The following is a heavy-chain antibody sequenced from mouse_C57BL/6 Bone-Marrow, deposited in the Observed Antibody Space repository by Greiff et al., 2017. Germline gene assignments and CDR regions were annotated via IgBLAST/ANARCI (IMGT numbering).Heavy chain of an antibody. J-gene: IGHJ4*01. D-gene: IGHD2-5*01. CDR3: ATPYYSTLYYAMDY. Sequence: QVQLQQPGAELVKPGASVKLSCKASGYTFTSYWMHWVKQRPGRGLEWIGRIDPNSGGTKYNEKFKSKDTLTVDKPSSTAYMQLSSLTSEDSAVYYCATPYYSTLYYAMDYWGQGTSVTVSS. CDR1: GYTFTSYW. V-gene: IGHV1-72*01. CDR2: IDPNSGGT.